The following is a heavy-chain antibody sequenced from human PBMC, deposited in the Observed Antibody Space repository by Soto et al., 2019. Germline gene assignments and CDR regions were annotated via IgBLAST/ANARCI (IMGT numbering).Heavy chain of an antibody. CDR2: ISGSGGST. D-gene: IGHD6-19*01. CDR3: AKVTGYSSGWYAFSDAFDI. J-gene: IGHJ3*02. V-gene: IGHV3-23*01. CDR1: GFTFSSYA. Sequence: GGSLRLSCAASGFTFSSYAMSWVRQAPGKGLEWVSAISGSGGSTYYADSVKGRFTISRDNSKNTLYLQMNSLRAEDTAVYYCAKVTGYSSGWYAFSDAFDIWRQGTMVTVSS.